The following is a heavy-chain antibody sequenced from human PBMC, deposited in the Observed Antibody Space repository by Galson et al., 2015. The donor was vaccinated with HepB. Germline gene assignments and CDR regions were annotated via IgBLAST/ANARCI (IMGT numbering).Heavy chain of an antibody. CDR1: GFTVSSNY. CDR3: ARDSYFSGGWTPMDRANY. V-gene: IGHV3-66*01. Sequence: SLRLSCAASGFTVSSNYMSWVRQAPGKGLEWVSVIYSGGSTYYADSVKGRFTISRDNSKNTLYLQMNSLRAEDTAVYYCARDSYFSGGWTPMDRANYWGQGTLVTVSS. D-gene: IGHD6-19*01. J-gene: IGHJ4*02. CDR2: IYSGGST.